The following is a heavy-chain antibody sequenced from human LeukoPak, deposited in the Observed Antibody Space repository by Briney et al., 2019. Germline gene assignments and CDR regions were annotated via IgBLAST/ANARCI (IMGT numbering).Heavy chain of an antibody. V-gene: IGHV1-2*02. J-gene: IGHJ6*04. CDR1: GYTFTGYY. D-gene: IGHD3-3*01. CDR2: INPNSGGT. CDR3: ARGEAYYDFWSGSFDV. Sequence: ASVKVSCKASGYTFTGYYMHWVRQAPGQGLEWMGWINPNSGGTNYAQKFQGRVTTTRDTSISTAYMELSRLRSDDTAVYYCARGEAYYDFWSGSFDVWGKGTTVTVSS.